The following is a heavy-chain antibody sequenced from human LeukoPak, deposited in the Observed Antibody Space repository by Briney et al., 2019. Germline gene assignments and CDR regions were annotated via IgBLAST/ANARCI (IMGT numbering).Heavy chain of an antibody. Sequence: PGGSLRLSCAASGFTFSNYGMSWVRQAPGKGLDWVSTISGSGDSTYYADSVKGRFTISRDNSKNTLYLQMNSLRAEDTAVYYCATLRKGFWTPEFDFWGQGTLVTVSS. CDR1: GFTFSNYG. D-gene: IGHD3/OR15-3a*01. J-gene: IGHJ4*02. CDR2: ISGSGDST. CDR3: ATLRKGFWTPEFDF. V-gene: IGHV3-23*01.